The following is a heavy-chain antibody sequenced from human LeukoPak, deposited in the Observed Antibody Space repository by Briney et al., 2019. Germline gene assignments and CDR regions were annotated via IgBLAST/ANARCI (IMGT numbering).Heavy chain of an antibody. CDR2: IRYDGSNK. Sequence: GGSLRLSCVASGFPFSNYWIIWVRQAPGKGLEWVAFIRYDGSNKYYADSVKGRFTISRDNSKNTLYLQMNGPRAEDTAVYYCAKDRGNYYFDYWGQGTLVTVSS. D-gene: IGHD1-7*01. V-gene: IGHV3-30*02. CDR1: GFPFSNYW. J-gene: IGHJ4*02. CDR3: AKDRGNYYFDY.